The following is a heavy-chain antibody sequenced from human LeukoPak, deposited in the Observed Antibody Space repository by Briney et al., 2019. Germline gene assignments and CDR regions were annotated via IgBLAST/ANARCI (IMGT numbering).Heavy chain of an antibody. CDR2: IWYDGSKK. CDR1: GFTFSNAW. V-gene: IGHV3-33*08. Sequence: GGSLRLSCAGSGFTFSNAWMSWVRQAPGKGLEWVAVIWYDGSKKYYGDSVKGRFTISRDNSKNTLYLQMNSLRGEDTAIYYCARDLAARHFDYWGQGTLVTVSS. D-gene: IGHD6-6*01. J-gene: IGHJ4*02. CDR3: ARDLAARHFDY.